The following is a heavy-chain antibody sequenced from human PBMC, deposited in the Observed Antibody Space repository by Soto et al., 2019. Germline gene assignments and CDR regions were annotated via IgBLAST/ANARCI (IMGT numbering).Heavy chain of an antibody. CDR1: GYTFTSYD. J-gene: IGHJ5*02. D-gene: IGHD5-12*01. CDR2: MNPNSGNT. Sequence: ASVKVSCKASGYTFTSYDINWVRQATGQGLEWMGWMNPNSGNTGYAQKFQGRVTMTRNTSISTAYMELSSLRSEDTAVYYCARGLWSGYDLFTMGFPWGQGTLVTVSS. CDR3: ARGLWSGYDLFTMGFP. V-gene: IGHV1-8*01.